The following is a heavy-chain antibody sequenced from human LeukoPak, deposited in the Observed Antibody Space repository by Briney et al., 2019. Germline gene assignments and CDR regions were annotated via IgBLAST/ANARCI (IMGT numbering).Heavy chain of an antibody. J-gene: IGHJ5*02. CDR3: AKGDSSSWSPKWFDP. D-gene: IGHD6-13*01. Sequence: GGSLRLTCSVSGFTFINYAMNWVRQAPGKGLEWVSGFSGSGDNTYYADSVKGRFTISRDNSKNTLYLQMNSLRAEDTAVYYCAKGDSSSWSPKWFDPWGQGTLVTVSS. CDR1: GFTFINYA. CDR2: FSGSGDNT. V-gene: IGHV3-23*01.